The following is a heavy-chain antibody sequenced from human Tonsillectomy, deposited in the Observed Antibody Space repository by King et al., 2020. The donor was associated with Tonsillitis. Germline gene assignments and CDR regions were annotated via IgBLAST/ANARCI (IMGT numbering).Heavy chain of an antibody. Sequence: QLVQSGGGLVQPGGSLRLSCAASGFTFSSYAMSWVRQTPGKGLEWVSGISGSGGSTYSADSVKGRFTISRDNSKNTLYLRMNSLRAEDTAVYYCAKDKVATMPRDAFDFWGQGTMVTVSS. D-gene: IGHD5-12*01. CDR3: AKDKVATMPRDAFDF. CDR2: ISGSGGST. J-gene: IGHJ3*01. V-gene: IGHV3-23*04. CDR1: GFTFSSYA.